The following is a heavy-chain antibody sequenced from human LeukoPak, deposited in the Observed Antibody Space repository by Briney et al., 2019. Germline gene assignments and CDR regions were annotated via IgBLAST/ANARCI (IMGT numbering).Heavy chain of an antibody. CDR3: ARRREYYDFWSGYYLDDY. J-gene: IGHJ4*02. Sequence: RASVKASCKASGYTFTSYAMNWVRQAPGQGLEWMGWINTNTGNPTYAQGFTGRFVFSLDTSVSTAYLQISSLKAEDTAVYYCARRREYYDFWSGYYLDDYWGQGTLVTVSS. CDR2: INTNTGNP. CDR1: GYTFTSYA. D-gene: IGHD3-3*01. V-gene: IGHV7-4-1*02.